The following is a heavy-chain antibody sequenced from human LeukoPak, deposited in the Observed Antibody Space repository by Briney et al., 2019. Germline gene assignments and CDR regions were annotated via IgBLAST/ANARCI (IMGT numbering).Heavy chain of an antibody. V-gene: IGHV1-18*01. CDR1: GYTFTSYG. CDR2: ISAYNGNT. CDR3: ARGGITMVRGVIIKRGFDY. Sequence: ASVKVSCKASGYTFTSYGISWVRQAPGQGLEWMGWISAYNGNTNYAQKLQGRVTMTTDTSTSTAYMELRSLRSDDTAVYYCARGGITMVRGVIIKRGFDYWGQGTLVTVSS. D-gene: IGHD3-10*01. J-gene: IGHJ4*02.